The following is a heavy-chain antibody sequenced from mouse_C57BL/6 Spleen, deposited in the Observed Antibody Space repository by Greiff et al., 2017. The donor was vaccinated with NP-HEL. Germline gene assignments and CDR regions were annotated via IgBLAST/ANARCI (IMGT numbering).Heavy chain of an antibody. J-gene: IGHJ4*01. Sequence: QVQLQQSGAELVRPGTSVKVSCKASGYAFTNYLIEWVKQRPGQGLEWIGVINPGSGGTNYNEKFKGTAKLTADKSSSTAYMQLSSLTSEDSAVYFCARSTAQAYYAMDYWGQGTSVTVSS. CDR1: GYAFTNYL. CDR2: INPGSGGT. D-gene: IGHD3-2*02. CDR3: ARSTAQAYYAMDY. V-gene: IGHV1-54*01.